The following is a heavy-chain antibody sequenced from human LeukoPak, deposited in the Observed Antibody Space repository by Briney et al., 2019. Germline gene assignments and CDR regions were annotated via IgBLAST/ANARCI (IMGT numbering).Heavy chain of an antibody. CDR1: GYTFINYA. CDR2: INAVNGNT. D-gene: IGHD6-13*01. V-gene: IGHV1-3*01. Sequence: ASVKVSCKASGYTFINYAINWGCQAPGQRLEWVGWINAVNGNTKYSPKFQGRVSITRDTSASTAYMELSSLTSEDTAVYYCARGPRAAADDYWGQGTLVTVSS. J-gene: IGHJ4*02. CDR3: ARGPRAAADDY.